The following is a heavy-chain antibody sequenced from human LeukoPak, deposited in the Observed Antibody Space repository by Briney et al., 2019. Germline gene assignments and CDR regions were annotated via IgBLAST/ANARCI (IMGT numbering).Heavy chain of an antibody. Sequence: SQTLSLTCTVSGGSISSGDYYWSWIRQPPGKGLEWIGYIYYSGSTYYNPSLKSRVTISVDTSKNQFSLKPSSVTAADTAVYYCARVEYDFWSGYYFHGYWGQGTLVTVSS. J-gene: IGHJ4*02. CDR3: ARVEYDFWSGYYFHGY. D-gene: IGHD3-3*01. CDR1: GGSISSGDYY. V-gene: IGHV4-30-4*08. CDR2: IYYSGST.